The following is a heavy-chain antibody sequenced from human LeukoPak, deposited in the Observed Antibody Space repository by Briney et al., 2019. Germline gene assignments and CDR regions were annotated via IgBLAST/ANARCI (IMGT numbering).Heavy chain of an antibody. CDR2: INPNSGVT. J-gene: IGHJ4*02. CDR1: RYTFTGYY. D-gene: IGHD5-18*01. V-gene: IGHV1-2*02. CDR3: ARGTGKGYTYGRYYFDY. Sequence: ASVKVSCKASRYTFTGYYMHWVRQAPGQGLEWMGWINPNSGVTDYAQNFQGRVTMTRDTSISTAYVEVSRLRSDDTAVYYCARGTGKGYTYGRYYFDYWGQGTLVTVSS.